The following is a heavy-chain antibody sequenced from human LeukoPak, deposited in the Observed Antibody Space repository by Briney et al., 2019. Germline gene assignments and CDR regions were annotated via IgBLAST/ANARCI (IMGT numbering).Heavy chain of an antibody. J-gene: IGHJ4*02. D-gene: IGHD2-2*02. V-gene: IGHV3-23*01. CDR3: AKDPAPLGGYCSSTSCYTDY. Sequence: PGGSLRLSCAASGFTFSTFSMSWVRQASGKGLEWVSTISDSGGITDYADSVKGRFTISRDNSKNTLYLQMNSLRAEDTAVYYCAKDPAPLGGYCSSTSCYTDYWGQGTLVTVSS. CDR1: GFTFSTFS. CDR2: ISDSGGIT.